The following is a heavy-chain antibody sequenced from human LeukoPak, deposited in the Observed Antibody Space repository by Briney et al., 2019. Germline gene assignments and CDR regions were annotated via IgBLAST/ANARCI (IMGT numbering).Heavy chain of an antibody. CDR3: ARAAGSYYYFDY. Sequence: ASVKASCKASGYTFTSYDINWVRQAPGQGLEWMGWMNPNSGNTGYAQKFQGRVTMTRNTSISTAYMELSSLRSEDTAVYYCARAAGSYYYFDYWGQGTLVTVSS. D-gene: IGHD3-10*01. J-gene: IGHJ4*02. V-gene: IGHV1-8*01. CDR2: MNPNSGNT. CDR1: GYTFTSYD.